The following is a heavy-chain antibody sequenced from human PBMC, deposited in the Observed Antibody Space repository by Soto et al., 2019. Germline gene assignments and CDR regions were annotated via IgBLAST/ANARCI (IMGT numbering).Heavy chain of an antibody. Sequence: SETLSLTCTVSGGSISSGDYYWSWIRQPPGKGLEWIGYIYYSGSTYYNPSLKSRVTISVDTSKNLFSLKLSSVTAADTAVYYCAIGRLLWFGEFNYDYYGMDVWGQGTTVTVS. CDR1: GGSISSGDYY. V-gene: IGHV4-30-4*01. D-gene: IGHD3-10*01. J-gene: IGHJ6*02. CDR2: IYYSGST. CDR3: AIGRLLWFGEFNYDYYGMDV.